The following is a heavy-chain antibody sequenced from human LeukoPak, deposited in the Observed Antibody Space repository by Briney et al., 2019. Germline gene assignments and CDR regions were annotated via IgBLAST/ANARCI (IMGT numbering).Heavy chain of an antibody. J-gene: IGHJ4*02. CDR3: AREKGYYNASSGYSDY. CDR2: ISSIGRTI. Sequence: GGSPRLSCAASGSTFSDYYMSWVREAPGEGVGWVSYISSIGRTIYYADSVKVRFTISRDNSKNTLYLQMNSLRVEDTAVYYCAREKGYYNASSGYSDYWGQGTVVTVS. CDR1: GSTFSDYY. V-gene: IGHV3-11*01. D-gene: IGHD3-22*01.